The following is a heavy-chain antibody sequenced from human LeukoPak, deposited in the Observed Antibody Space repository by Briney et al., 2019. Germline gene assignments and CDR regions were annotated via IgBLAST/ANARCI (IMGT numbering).Heavy chain of an antibody. J-gene: IGHJ4*02. CDR2: SRNKAKSYTT. CDR1: GFTFSDHF. Sequence: PGGSLRLSCVVSGFTFSDHFLDWVRQPPGKGLEWVGRSRNKAKSYTTDSPASGKGIFTISRDDSKNSLYLQMNSLKTEDTAVYYCVRDGYVAGSVYLDYGGEGTLHTLPS. V-gene: IGHV3-72*01. D-gene: IGHD6-19*01. CDR3: VRDGYVAGSVYLDY.